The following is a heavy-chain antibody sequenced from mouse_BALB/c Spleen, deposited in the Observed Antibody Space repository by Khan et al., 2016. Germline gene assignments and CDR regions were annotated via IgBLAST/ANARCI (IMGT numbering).Heavy chain of an antibody. D-gene: IGHD2-10*01. CDR3: ARPPYFSYTLDY. Sequence: KQSPGKALRWMGWINTYTGEATYTDDFKGRFAFSLETSASTAYLQINNLKNEDTATYCCARPPYFSYTLDYWGQGTSVTVSS. V-gene: IGHV9-3-1*01. CDR2: INTYTGEA. J-gene: IGHJ4*01.